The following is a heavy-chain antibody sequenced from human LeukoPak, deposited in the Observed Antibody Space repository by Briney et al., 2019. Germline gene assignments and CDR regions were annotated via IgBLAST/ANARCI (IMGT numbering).Heavy chain of an antibody. CDR3: ALSKEMADAYDI. CDR2: INQRGST. CDR1: GGLFSLYF. D-gene: IGHD5-24*01. V-gene: IGHV4-34*01. Sequence: SETLSLTCVVSGGLFSLYFCSWIRQPPGKGLEWIGEINQRGSTNYNPSLKSRVTTSVDTSKKRLSLKESSVTAADTRVYYCALSKEMADAYDIWGPGTMVTVSS. J-gene: IGHJ3*02.